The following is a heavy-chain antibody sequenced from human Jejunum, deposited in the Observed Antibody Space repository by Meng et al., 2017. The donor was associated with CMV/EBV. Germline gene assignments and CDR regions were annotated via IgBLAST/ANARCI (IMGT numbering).Heavy chain of an antibody. CDR2: IKEDGGEE. CDR3: ARQAGTY. V-gene: IGHV3-7*01. D-gene: IGHD6-13*01. CDR1: GFTFSSYW. J-gene: IGHJ4*02. Sequence: SFVGSGFTFSSYWMSWVRQAPGKGLECVANIKEDGGEEYYVDSVKGRFTISRDNAKNSLYLQMNSLRAEDTAVYYCARQAGTYWGQGTVVTVSS.